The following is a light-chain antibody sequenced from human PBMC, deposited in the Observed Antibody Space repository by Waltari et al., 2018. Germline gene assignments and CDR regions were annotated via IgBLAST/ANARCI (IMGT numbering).Light chain of an antibody. CDR1: HDISNY. J-gene: IGKJ2*01. CDR3: QQFDNLVYT. CDR2: DAS. V-gene: IGKV1-33*01. Sequence: DIQMTQSPSSLSASGGDRVPITCQASHDISNYLNWYQQKPGKAPKLLIYDASNLETGVPSRFSGSGSGTDFSFTISSLQPEDIATYYCQQFDNLVYTFGQGTKLEIK.